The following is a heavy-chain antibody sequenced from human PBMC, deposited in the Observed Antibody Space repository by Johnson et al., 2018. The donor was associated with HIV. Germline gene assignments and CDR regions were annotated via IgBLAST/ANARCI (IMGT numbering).Heavy chain of an antibody. CDR3: ATGHSSGWYRDAFDI. J-gene: IGHJ3*02. D-gene: IGHD6-19*01. CDR2: INSDGSTT. CDR1: RFSFSNYW. Sequence: VQLMESGGGVVQPGRSLRLSCAASRFSFSNYWMHWVRQAPGKGLVWVSRINSDGSTTTYADSVKGRFTISRDNAKNTLYLQMNSLRAEDTAVYYCATGHSSGWYRDAFDIWGQGTMVTVSS. V-gene: IGHV3-74*02.